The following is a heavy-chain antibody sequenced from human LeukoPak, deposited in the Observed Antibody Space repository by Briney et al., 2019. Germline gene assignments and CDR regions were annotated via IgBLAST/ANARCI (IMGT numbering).Heavy chain of an antibody. D-gene: IGHD4-17*01. J-gene: IGHJ4*02. CDR3: AAGNDYGDYDPQFDY. Sequence: ASVKVSCKASGYTFTGYYMHWVRQAPGQGLEWMGWINPNSGGTNYAQNFQGRVTMTRDTSISTAYMELNRLRSDDTAVYYCAAGNDYGDYDPQFDYWGQGTLVTVSS. CDR2: INPNSGGT. V-gene: IGHV1-2*02. CDR1: GYTFTGYY.